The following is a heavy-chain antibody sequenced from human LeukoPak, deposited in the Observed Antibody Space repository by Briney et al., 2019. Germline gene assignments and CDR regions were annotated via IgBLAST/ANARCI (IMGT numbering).Heavy chain of an antibody. CDR1: GFTLSSYW. J-gene: IGHJ4*02. CDR2: INSDGSST. CDR3: ARIAAHSSSWYDGGY. V-gene: IGHV3-74*01. D-gene: IGHD6-13*01. Sequence: GGSLRLSCVASGFTLSSYWMHWGRQAPGKGLVWVSRINSDGSSTTYADSVKGRFTISRDNAKNTLYLQMNSPRAEDTGVYYCARIAAHSSSWYDGGYWGQGTLVTVSS.